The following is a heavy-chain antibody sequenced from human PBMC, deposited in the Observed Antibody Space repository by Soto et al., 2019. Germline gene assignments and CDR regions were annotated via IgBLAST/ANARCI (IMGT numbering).Heavy chain of an antibody. CDR1: GGSISSGGYY. D-gene: IGHD3-10*01. J-gene: IGHJ6*02. V-gene: IGHV4-31*03. CDR2: IYYSGST. CDR3: ARDTYYYGSGSYYNSSYYYYYGMDV. Sequence: SETLSLTCTVSGGSISSGGYYWSWIRQHPGKGLEWIGYIYYSGSTYYNPSLKSRVTISVDTSKNQFSLKLSSVTAADTAVYYCARDTYYYGSGSYYNSSYYYYYGMDVWGQGTTVTVSS.